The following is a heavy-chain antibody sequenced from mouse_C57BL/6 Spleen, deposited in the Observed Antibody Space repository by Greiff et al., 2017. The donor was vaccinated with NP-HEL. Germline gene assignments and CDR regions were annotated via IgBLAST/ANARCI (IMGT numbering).Heavy chain of an antibody. CDR3: ARLPRAFAY. J-gene: IGHJ3*01. CDR1: GYTFTDYY. CDR2: IYHGSGNT. V-gene: IGHV1-84*01. Sequence: QVQLKQSGPELVKPGASVKISCKASGYTFTDYYINWVKQRPGQGLEWMGWIYHGSGNTKYNEKFKGKATLTVDTSSSTAYMQLSSLTSEDSAVYFCARLPRAFAYWGQGTLVTVSA. D-gene: IGHD3-3*01.